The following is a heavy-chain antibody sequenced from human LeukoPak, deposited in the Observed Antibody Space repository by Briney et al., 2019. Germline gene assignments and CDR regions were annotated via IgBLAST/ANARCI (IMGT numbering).Heavy chain of an antibody. CDR2: IYQDGNT. D-gene: IGHD2-21*02. Sequence: PGGSLRLSCAVSGFTVSTNHMSWVRQAPGKGLEWVSVIYQDGNTYYTDSVKGRFTISRDNSKNTLFLQMNSLRAEDTAMYYCARDREVVTAEAQMDVWGKGTTVTVSS. CDR1: GFTVSTNH. V-gene: IGHV3-53*01. J-gene: IGHJ6*04. CDR3: ARDREVVTAEAQMDV.